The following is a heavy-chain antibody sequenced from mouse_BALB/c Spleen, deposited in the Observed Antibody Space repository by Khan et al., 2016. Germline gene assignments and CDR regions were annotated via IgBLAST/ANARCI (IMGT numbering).Heavy chain of an antibody. J-gene: IGHJ4*01. D-gene: IGHD1-1*01. CDR1: GYTFTNYG. V-gene: IGHV9-1*02. CDR2: MNTYTGES. Sequence: QIQLVQSGPELKKPGETVKLSCKASGYTFTNYGMNWVKQAPGKGLKWMGWMNTYTGESTYPDDFKGRFAFSLETSASTDYLQINILKKEDRATYICARMVYYCSSYDVMDYWGQGTSVTVSS. CDR3: ARMVYYCSSYDVMDY.